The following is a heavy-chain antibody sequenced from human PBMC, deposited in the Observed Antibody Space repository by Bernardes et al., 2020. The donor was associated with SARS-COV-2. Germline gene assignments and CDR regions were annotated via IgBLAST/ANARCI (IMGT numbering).Heavy chain of an antibody. CDR1: GYTFTAYY. Sequence: ASVKVSCRASGYTFTAYYVHWVRQAPGQGLECMAWINPDTGVTDYAPKFQDRISLTRDTSSSTIYMELSGLRSDDTAIYYCARDPTVVGPDNPFDIWGQGTIVTVSS. CDR2: INPDTGVT. CDR3: ARDPTVVGPDNPFDI. V-gene: IGHV1-2*02. J-gene: IGHJ3*02.